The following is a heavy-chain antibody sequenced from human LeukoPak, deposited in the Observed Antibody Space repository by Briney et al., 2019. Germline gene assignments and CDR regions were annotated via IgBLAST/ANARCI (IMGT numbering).Heavy chain of an antibody. CDR1: GFNFNYYA. V-gene: IGHV3-23*01. Sequence: GGSLRLSCAASGFNFNYYAMSWVRQAPGKGLEWVSGISDNEEVPYYTDSVKGRFTISRDNAKNTVYLQLNNPRADDTAVYFCARHDSFIPYWGQGTLVSVSS. J-gene: IGHJ4*02. CDR2: ISDNEEVP. D-gene: IGHD5-18*01. CDR3: ARHDSFIPY.